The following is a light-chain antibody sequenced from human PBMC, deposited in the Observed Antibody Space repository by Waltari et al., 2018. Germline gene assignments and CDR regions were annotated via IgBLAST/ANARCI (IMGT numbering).Light chain of an antibody. CDR2: GAS. V-gene: IGKV3-15*01. CDR3: QQYNNWPPWT. CDR1: QSVRNN. J-gene: IGKJ1*01. Sequence: EIVMTQSPATLSVSPGARATLSCRASQSVRNNLVWYQQKPGQAPRLLIHGASTRVTGIPARFSGSGSGTEFTLTISSLQSEDFAVYYCQQYNNWPPWTFGQGTKVEIK.